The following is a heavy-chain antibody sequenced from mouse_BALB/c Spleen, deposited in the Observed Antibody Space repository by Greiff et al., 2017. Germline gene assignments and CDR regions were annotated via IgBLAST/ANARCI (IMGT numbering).Heavy chain of an antibody. D-gene: IGHD5-1*01. CDR1: GYTFTSYW. CDR3: ARKDEGSYRAMDY. V-gene: IGHV1-69*02. J-gene: IGHJ4*01. Sequence: QVQLQQPGAELVRPGASVKLSCKASGYTFTSYWINWVKQRPGQGLEWIGNIYPSDSYTNYNQKFKDKAILTVDKSSSTAYMQLSSLTSEDSAVYYCARKDEGSYRAMDYWGQGTSVTVSS. CDR2: IYPSDSYT.